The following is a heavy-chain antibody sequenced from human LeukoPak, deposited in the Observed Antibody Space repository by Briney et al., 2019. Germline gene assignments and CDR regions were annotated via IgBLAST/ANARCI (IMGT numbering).Heavy chain of an antibody. Sequence: PGGSLRLSCAVSGFTFSSYEMNWVRQAPGKGLEWVSAISGSGGSTYYADSVKGRFTISRDNSKNTLYLQMDSLRAEDTAVYYCAKVRGGGGYCSSTSCIPSEYFQHWGQGTLVTVSS. V-gene: IGHV3-23*01. CDR1: GFTFSSYE. J-gene: IGHJ1*01. CDR3: AKVRGGGGYCSSTSCIPSEYFQH. CDR2: ISGSGGST. D-gene: IGHD2-2*01.